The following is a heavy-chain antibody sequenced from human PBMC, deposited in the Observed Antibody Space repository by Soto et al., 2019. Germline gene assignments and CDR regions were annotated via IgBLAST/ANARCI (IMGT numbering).Heavy chain of an antibody. CDR3: ARGHTRGYSYGRDWFDH. J-gene: IGHJ5*02. D-gene: IGHD5-18*01. CDR2: IYTSGST. Sequence: XETLCLTFAVSGCSISSYYWSWIRQPAGKGLDWIGRIYTSGSTNYNPSLKSRVTMSVDTSKNQFSLKLSSVTAADTAVYYCARGHTRGYSYGRDWFDHWGQGTLVTVSS. CDR1: GCSISSYY. V-gene: IGHV4-4*07.